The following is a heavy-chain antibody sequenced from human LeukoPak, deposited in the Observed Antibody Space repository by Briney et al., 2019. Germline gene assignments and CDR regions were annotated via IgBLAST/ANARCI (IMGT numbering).Heavy chain of an antibody. J-gene: IGHJ4*02. D-gene: IGHD6-13*01. CDR3: ARDWKPLAAAGASLDY. Sequence: PGGSLRLSCAASGFTFDDYAMHWVRQAPGKGLEWVSGISWNSGSIGYADSVKGRFTISRDNAKNSLYLQMNSLRAEDTAVYYCARDWKPLAAAGASLDYWGQGTLVTVSS. CDR1: GFTFDDYA. V-gene: IGHV3-9*01. CDR2: ISWNSGSI.